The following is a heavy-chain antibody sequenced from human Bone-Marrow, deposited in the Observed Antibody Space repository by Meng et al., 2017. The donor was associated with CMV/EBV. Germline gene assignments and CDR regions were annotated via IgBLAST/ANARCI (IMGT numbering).Heavy chain of an antibody. CDR2: INWNGGST. CDR1: GFTFSSYW. V-gene: IGHV3-20*04. CDR3: AREHGGWNDAFDI. Sequence: GGSLRLSCAASGFTFSSYWMHWVRQAPGKGLEWVSGINWNGGSTGYADSVKGRFTISRDNAKNSLYLQMNSLRAEDTALYYCAREHGGWNDAFDIWGQGTMVTVSS. D-gene: IGHD6-19*01. J-gene: IGHJ3*02.